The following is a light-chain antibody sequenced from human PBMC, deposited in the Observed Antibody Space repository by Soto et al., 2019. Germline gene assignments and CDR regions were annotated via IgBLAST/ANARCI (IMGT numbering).Light chain of an antibody. J-gene: IGLJ2*01. CDR3: SSSTTGSTPVV. CDR2: DVS. V-gene: IGLV2-14*01. Sequence: QSALTQPASVSGSPGQSITISCTGTSSDVGGYNYVSWYQQHQGKAPKFMIYDVSNRPSGVSDRFSGSKSGNTASLTISGLQAEDEADYYCSSSTTGSTPVVFGGGTKVTVL. CDR1: SSDVGGYNY.